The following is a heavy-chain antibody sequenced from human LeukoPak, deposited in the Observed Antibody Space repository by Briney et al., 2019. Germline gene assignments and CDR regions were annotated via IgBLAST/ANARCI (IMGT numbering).Heavy chain of an antibody. D-gene: IGHD1-26*01. CDR3: TKDRMGSYEY. J-gene: IGHJ4*02. V-gene: IGHV3-43*02. Sequence: GGSLRLSCAASGFAFSSYAMTWVRQPPGKGLEWVCLINENGAVTFYADSVKGRFTISRDNSKNSVYLQMNSLTSEDTALYFCTKDRMGSYEYWGQGTLVTVSS. CDR1: GFAFSSYA. CDR2: INENGAVT.